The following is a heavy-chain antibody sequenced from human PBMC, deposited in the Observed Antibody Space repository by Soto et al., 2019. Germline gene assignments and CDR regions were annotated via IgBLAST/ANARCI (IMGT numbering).Heavy chain of an antibody. D-gene: IGHD6-19*01. V-gene: IGHV4-61*08. CDR1: GAALSSGGYF. CDR3: TREQSDDNSFDP. J-gene: IGHJ5*02. Sequence: PSETLSLTCTVSGAALSSGGYFYTWVRQPPGKGLEWLGYIYYSGGTNYNPSLKGRVTISLDKSKSQFSLRLSSVTAADTAVYYCTREQSDDNSFDPWGQGTLVTVSS. CDR2: IYYSGGT.